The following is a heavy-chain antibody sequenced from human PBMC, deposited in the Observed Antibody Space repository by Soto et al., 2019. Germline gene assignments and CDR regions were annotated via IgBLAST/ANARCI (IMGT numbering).Heavy chain of an antibody. J-gene: IGHJ6*02. CDR3: ARDLLAARRDYYYGMDV. D-gene: IGHD6-6*01. Sequence: QVQLVQSGAEVKKPGSSVKVSCKASGGTFSSYAISWVRQAPGQGLEWMGGIIPIFGTANYAQKFQGRVTITADKSTRTAYMELSSLRSEDTAVYYCARDLLAARRDYYYGMDVWGQGTTVTVSS. CDR1: GGTFSSYA. CDR2: IIPIFGTA. V-gene: IGHV1-69*06.